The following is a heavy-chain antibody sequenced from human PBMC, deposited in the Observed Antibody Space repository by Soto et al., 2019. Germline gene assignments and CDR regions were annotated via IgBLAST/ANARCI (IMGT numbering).Heavy chain of an antibody. D-gene: IGHD3-22*01. CDR2: LSSNGVTI. J-gene: IGHJ6*02. V-gene: IGHV3-9*01. CDR1: GFTFDDYA. Sequence: EVQLVESGGDLVQPGRSLRLSCAASGFTFDDYAMHWVRQVPGKGLQWVSGLSSNGVTIGYAASVKGRFTISRDNAKKSLYLQMNALIPDDTALYYCAASRAYESSDSSGFHYGMDVWGLGTKVAVSS. CDR3: AASRAYESSDSSGFHYGMDV.